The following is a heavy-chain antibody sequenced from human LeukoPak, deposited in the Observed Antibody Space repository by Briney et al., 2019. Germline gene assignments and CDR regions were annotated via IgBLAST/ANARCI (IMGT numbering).Heavy chain of an antibody. J-gene: IGHJ4*02. CDR3: ARGAGLAAAGY. Sequence: GGSLRLSCAASGFTFSSYAMHWVRQAPGKGLEWVAVISYDGSNKYYADSVKGRFTISRDNSKNTLYLQMNSLRAEDTAVYYCARGAGLAAAGYWGQGTLVTVSS. V-gene: IGHV3-30-3*01. CDR1: GFTFSSYA. CDR2: ISYDGSNK. D-gene: IGHD6-13*01.